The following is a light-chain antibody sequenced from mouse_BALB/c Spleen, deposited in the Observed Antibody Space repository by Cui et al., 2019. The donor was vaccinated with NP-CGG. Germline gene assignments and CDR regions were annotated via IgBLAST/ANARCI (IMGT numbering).Light chain of an antibody. CDR2: GIN. Sequence: AVVNQDSALTTSPGETVTLTCRSSTGAVTTSNYANWVQEKPDHLFTGLIGGINNRAPGVPARFSGSLIGDKAALTITGAQTEDEAIYFCALWYSNHWVFGGGTKLTVL. CDR3: ALWYSNHWV. CDR1: TGAVTTSNY. J-gene: IGLJ1*01. V-gene: IGLV1*01.